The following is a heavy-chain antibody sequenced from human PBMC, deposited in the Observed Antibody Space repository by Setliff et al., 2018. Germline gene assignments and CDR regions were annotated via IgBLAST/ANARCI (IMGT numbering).Heavy chain of an antibody. V-gene: IGHV1-3*01. Sequence: ASVKVSCKASGYTFTSYAMHWVRQAPGQRLEWMGWINAGNGNTKYSQKFQGRVTITRDTSASTAYMELSSLRSEDTAVYYCARSPPTSTYYDFWSGYHNWGQGTLVTVSS. CDR2: INAGNGNT. CDR3: ARSPPTSTYYDFWSGYHN. J-gene: IGHJ4*02. CDR1: GYTFTSYA. D-gene: IGHD3-3*01.